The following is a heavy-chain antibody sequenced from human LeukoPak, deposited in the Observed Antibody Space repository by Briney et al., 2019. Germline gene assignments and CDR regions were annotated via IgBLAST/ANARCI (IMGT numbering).Heavy chain of an antibody. Sequence: GGSLRLSCAASGFSFNSAWMSWVRQAPGKGLEWVGRIKSKTDGGTTDYAAPVKGRFTISRDDSKNTLYLQMNSLKTEDTAVYYCTTEDTAMVTGFDYWGQGTLVTVSS. J-gene: IGHJ4*02. CDR3: TTEDTAMVTGFDY. CDR2: IKSKTDGGTT. CDR1: GFSFNSAW. V-gene: IGHV3-15*01. D-gene: IGHD5-18*01.